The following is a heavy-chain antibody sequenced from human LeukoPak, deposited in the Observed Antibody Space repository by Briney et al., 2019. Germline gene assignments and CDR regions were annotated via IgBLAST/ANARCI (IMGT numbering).Heavy chain of an antibody. J-gene: IGHJ6*03. V-gene: IGHV3-7*01. Sequence: GGSLRLSCVASGFTFNNYWMTWARQAPGKGLEWVANIKQDGSEKYYVDSVKGRFAISRDNAKNSLYLQMNSLRAEDTAVYYCARDEIGSSYYYYYYYYMDVWGKGTTVTVSS. CDR1: GFTFNNYW. CDR3: ARDEIGSSYYYYYYYYMDV. CDR2: IKQDGSEK. D-gene: IGHD6-13*01.